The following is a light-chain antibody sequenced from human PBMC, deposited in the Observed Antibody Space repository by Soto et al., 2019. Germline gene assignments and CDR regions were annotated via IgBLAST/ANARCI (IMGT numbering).Light chain of an antibody. J-gene: IGKJ1*01. V-gene: IGKV1-5*01. CDR1: QRISTW. CDR2: DAS. Sequence: DIQMTQSPSTLPASVGDRVTITCRASQRISTWLAWYQQKPGKAPKPLISDASSLETGVPSRFSGSGSGTEFTLTINSLQPDDFATYYCQQYKSYWTFGQGTKVDIK. CDR3: QQYKSYWT.